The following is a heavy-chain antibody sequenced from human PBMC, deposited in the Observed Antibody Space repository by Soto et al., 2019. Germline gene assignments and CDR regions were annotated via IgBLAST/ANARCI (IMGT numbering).Heavy chain of an antibody. V-gene: IGHV1-2*04. Sequence: ASVKVSCKASGYTFSCYYMHWVRQAPGQGLEWMGWINPNSGGTNYAQKFQGWVTMTRDTSISTAYTELSRLRSDDTAVYYCARSKWSPYYYYGMDVWGQGTTVTVSS. D-gene: IGHD2-15*01. J-gene: IGHJ6*02. CDR3: ARSKWSPYYYYGMDV. CDR2: INPNSGGT. CDR1: GYTFSCYY.